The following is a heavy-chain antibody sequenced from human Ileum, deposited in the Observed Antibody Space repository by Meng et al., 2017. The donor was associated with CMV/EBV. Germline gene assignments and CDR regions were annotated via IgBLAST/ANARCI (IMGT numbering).Heavy chain of an antibody. J-gene: IGHJ4*02. CDR1: GFSLNNARLG. Sequence: SGPTLVKPTETLTLTCNVSGFSLNNARLGVSWIRQPPGKALEWLAYIMSNDGKSYTTSLKSRVTISKDTSKSHVDLTMTNMDPVDTATYYCARMIIAGVATGDYFDYWGQGTLVTVSS. CDR3: ARMIIAGVATGDYFDY. D-gene: IGHD6-13*01. CDR2: IMSNDGK. V-gene: IGHV2-26*02.